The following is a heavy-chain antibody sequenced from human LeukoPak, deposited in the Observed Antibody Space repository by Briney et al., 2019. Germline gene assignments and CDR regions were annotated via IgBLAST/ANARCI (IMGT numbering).Heavy chain of an antibody. J-gene: IGHJ6*04. CDR1: GLIFSNYG. CDR3: AKAYGSRLLKGDHQNMDV. Sequence: GGSLTLSCVAPGLIFSNYGMHWVRQAPGKGLDWASFIRYDGNEKQYADSMRGRVTISRDNSKGTLFLQMTSLRPEDTAVYYCAKAYGSRLLKGDHQNMDVWGKGTAVIVSS. CDR2: IRYDGNEK. V-gene: IGHV3-30*02. D-gene: IGHD2-21*02.